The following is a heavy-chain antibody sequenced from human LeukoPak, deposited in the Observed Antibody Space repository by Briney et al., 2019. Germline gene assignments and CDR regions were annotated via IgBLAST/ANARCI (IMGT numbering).Heavy chain of an antibody. CDR1: GFTFSTYA. J-gene: IGHJ5*02. Sequence: GGSLRLSCAASGFTFSTYAMSWVRQAPGKGLEWVSAISGSGGSPYYADSVKGRFTISRDNSKNTLYLQMNSLRAEDTAVYYCAKWHSSGWYDPVWFDPWGQGTLVTVSS. CDR2: ISGSGGSP. CDR3: AKWHSSGWYDPVWFDP. V-gene: IGHV3-23*01. D-gene: IGHD6-19*01.